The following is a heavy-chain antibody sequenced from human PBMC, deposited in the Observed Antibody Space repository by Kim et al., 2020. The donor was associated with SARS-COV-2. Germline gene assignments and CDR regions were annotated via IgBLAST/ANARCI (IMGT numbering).Heavy chain of an antibody. CDR2: ISSSSSYI. J-gene: IGHJ6*02. CDR3: ARDPTYYDILTGPTLYYYYYGMDV. Sequence: RGSLRLSCAASGFTFSSYSMNWVRQAPGKGLEWVSSISSSSSYIYYADSVKGRFTISRDNAKNSLYLQMNSLRAEDTAVYYCARDPTYYDILTGPTLYYYYYGMDVWGQGTTVTVSS. V-gene: IGHV3-21*01. CDR1: GFTFSSYS. D-gene: IGHD3-9*01.